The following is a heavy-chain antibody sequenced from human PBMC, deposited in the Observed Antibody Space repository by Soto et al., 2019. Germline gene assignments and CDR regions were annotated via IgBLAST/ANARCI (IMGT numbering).Heavy chain of an antibody. CDR1: GYTLTELS. D-gene: IGHD2-15*01. J-gene: IGHJ3*02. Sequence: ASVKVSCKVSGYTLTELSMHWVRQAPGKGLEWMGGFDPEDGETIYAQKFQGRVTMTEDTSTDTAYMELSSLRSEGTAVYYCATVVVGHDAFDIWGQGTMVTVSS. CDR3: ATVVVGHDAFDI. V-gene: IGHV1-24*01. CDR2: FDPEDGET.